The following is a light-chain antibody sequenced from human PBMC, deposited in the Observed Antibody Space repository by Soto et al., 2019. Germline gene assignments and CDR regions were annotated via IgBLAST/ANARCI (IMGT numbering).Light chain of an antibody. J-gene: IGKJ1*01. CDR1: QSISNY. CDR2: AAS. V-gene: IGKV1-39*01. Sequence: DIQMTQSPSSLSASVGDRVTITCRASQSISNYLNWYQQRPGKAPKVLIYAASNLQGGVPSRFSGSGSGTDFTLTINSLQSEDFATYYCQQSYSAPRTFGQGTKVDIK. CDR3: QQSYSAPRT.